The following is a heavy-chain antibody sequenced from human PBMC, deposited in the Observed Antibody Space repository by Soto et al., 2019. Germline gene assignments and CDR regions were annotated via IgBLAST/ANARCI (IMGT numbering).Heavy chain of an antibody. J-gene: IGHJ6*02. D-gene: IGHD2-2*02. CDR1: GFTFSTYS. CDR2: ISGRSDI. Sequence: GGSLRLSCVGSGFTFSTYSINWVRQAPGKGLEWVSSISGRSDIYYADSVKGRFTISRDNAKNSVSLQMNSLRAEDTAVYYCVREYTAWPLAYGLDVWGQGTTVTVSS. V-gene: IGHV3-21*01. CDR3: VREYTAWPLAYGLDV.